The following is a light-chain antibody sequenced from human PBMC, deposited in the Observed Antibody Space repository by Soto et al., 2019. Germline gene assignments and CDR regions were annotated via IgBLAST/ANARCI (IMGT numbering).Light chain of an antibody. Sequence: DIQMTQSPSSVSASVGDRVTITCRASQGISAWVAWYQQKPGKAPKLLIYAASSLQSGVPSRFSGSGFGTDFTLTISSLQPEDFATYYCQQANSFPITFGPGTRLEIK. J-gene: IGKJ5*01. CDR2: AAS. CDR1: QGISAW. CDR3: QQANSFPIT. V-gene: IGKV1D-12*01.